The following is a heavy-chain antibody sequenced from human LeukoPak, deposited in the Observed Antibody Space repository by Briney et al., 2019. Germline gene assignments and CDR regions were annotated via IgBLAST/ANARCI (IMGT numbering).Heavy chain of an antibody. CDR1: GFFFNTYW. Sequence: GGSLRLSCAASGFFFNTYWMHWGREAPGTGQVWVSRINSDGSKTSHADSVKGRFTISRDNAKNTLYVQMNGLSAEDTAVYYCAREGSLEYYFDYWGRGTLVTVSS. D-gene: IGHD3-10*01. J-gene: IGHJ4*02. V-gene: IGHV3-74*01. CDR2: INSDGSKT. CDR3: AREGSLEYYFDY.